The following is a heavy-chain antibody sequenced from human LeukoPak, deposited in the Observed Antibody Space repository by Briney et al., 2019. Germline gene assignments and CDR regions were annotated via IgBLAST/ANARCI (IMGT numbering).Heavy chain of an antibody. J-gene: IGHJ4*02. CDR3: ARDRAWGSYDC. Sequence: GGSLRLSCAASGFTFSSYGMNWVRQAPGKGLEWVSFITSSSNYIYYADSVKGRFTASRDNSKNTLYLQMHTLRAEDTAIYFCARDRAWGSYDCWGQGTLVIVSS. CDR2: ITSSSNYI. V-gene: IGHV3-21*04. CDR1: GFTFSSYG. D-gene: IGHD7-27*01.